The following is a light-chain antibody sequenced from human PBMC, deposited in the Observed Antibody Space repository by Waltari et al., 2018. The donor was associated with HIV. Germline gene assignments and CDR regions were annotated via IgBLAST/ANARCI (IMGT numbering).Light chain of an antibody. CDR1: ATDHGTQNT. CDR2: EVR. V-gene: IGLV2-8*01. J-gene: IGLJ1*01. CDR3: SSYAGSYTYV. Sequence: QSALTQPPSASGSPRQSVTISYTATATDHGTQNTVNWYQHHPGKVPKLIIYEVRKRPSGVPDRFSGSKSGNTASLTVSGLQAEDEADYYCSSYAGSYTYVFGTGTRLTVL.